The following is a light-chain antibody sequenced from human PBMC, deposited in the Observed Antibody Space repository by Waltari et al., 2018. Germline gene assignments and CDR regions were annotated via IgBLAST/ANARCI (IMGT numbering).Light chain of an antibody. J-gene: IGLJ2*01. CDR2: GGS. CDR3: SSYTSSSTLVV. Sequence: QSALTQPASVSGSPGQSITISCTGTSSDVGGYNYVSWYQQHPGKAPKLMIYGGSNRPSGVLKRFSGSKSGNTASLAISGLQAEDEADYYCSSYTSSSTLVVFGGGTKLTVL. V-gene: IGLV2-14*03. CDR1: SSDVGGYNY.